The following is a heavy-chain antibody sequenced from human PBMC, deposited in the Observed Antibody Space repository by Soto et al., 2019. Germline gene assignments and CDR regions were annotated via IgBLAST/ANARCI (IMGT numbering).Heavy chain of an antibody. CDR2: ISYDGSNK. J-gene: IGHJ4*02. V-gene: IGHV3-30-3*01. CDR1: GFTFSSYA. Sequence: GGSLRFSCAASGFTFSSYAMHWVRQAPGKGLEWVAVISYDGSNKYYADSVKGRFTISRDNSKNTLYLQMNSLRAEDTAVYYCARDRLDVLVPPAILAYWGQGTLVTVSS. D-gene: IGHD2-2*02. CDR3: ARDRLDVLVPPAILAY.